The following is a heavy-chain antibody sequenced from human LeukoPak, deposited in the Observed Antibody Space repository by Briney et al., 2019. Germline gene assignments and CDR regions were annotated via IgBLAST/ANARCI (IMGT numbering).Heavy chain of an antibody. Sequence: PGRSLRLSCAASGFTFSSYEMNWVRQAPGKGLEWVSYISSSGSTIYYADSVKGRFTISRDNAKNSLYLQMNSLRAEDTAVYYCARDDSRYGMDVWGQGTTVTVSS. CDR3: ARDDSRYGMDV. D-gene: IGHD3-22*01. J-gene: IGHJ6*02. CDR1: GFTFSSYE. V-gene: IGHV3-48*03. CDR2: ISSSGSTI.